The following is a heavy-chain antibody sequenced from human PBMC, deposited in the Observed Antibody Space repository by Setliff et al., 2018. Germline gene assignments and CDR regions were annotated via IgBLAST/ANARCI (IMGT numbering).Heavy chain of an antibody. CDR1: GGSISSSSYY. CDR2: IHYNGNL. D-gene: IGHD3-10*01. CDR3: ATLLANYGSGMDV. J-gene: IGHJ6*02. Sequence: SETLSLTCAVSGGSISSSSYYWGWIRQSPGEGLEWIANIHYNGNLYYNPSLKNRATISVDTSKNQFSLKVNSVTAADTAVYYCATLLANYGSGMDVWGQGTTVTVSS. V-gene: IGHV4-39*07.